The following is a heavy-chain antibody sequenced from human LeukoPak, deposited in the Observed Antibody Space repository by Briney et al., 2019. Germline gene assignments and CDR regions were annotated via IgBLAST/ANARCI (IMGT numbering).Heavy chain of an antibody. Sequence: NPSETLSLTCTVSGGSISSSSYYWGWIRPPPGKGLEGIGSIYYSGSTYYNPSLKSRITISVDTSKNQFSLKLSSVTAADTAVYYCARHTIVVVPAAIDYWGQGTLVTVSS. J-gene: IGHJ4*02. V-gene: IGHV4-39*01. D-gene: IGHD2-2*01. CDR1: GGSISSSSYY. CDR3: ARHTIVVVPAAIDY. CDR2: IYYSGST.